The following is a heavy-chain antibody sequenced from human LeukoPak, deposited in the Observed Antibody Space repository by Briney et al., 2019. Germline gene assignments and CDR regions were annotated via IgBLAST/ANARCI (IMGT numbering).Heavy chain of an antibody. Sequence: SETLSLTCIVSGGSISSYYWSWIRQPPGKGLEWIGYIYYSGSTTYNPSLKSRVSISVDTSKNQFSLRLSSVTAADTAVYYCARDKAGYNDYWGQGTLVTVSS. CDR1: GGSISSYY. J-gene: IGHJ4*02. D-gene: IGHD5-24*01. V-gene: IGHV4-59*01. CDR3: ARDKAGYNDY. CDR2: IYYSGST.